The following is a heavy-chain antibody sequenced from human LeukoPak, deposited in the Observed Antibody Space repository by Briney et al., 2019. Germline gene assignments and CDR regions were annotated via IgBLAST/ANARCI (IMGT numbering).Heavy chain of an antibody. J-gene: IGHJ4*02. D-gene: IGHD3-22*01. CDR3: ARHGFWHYDSSGYAFDY. Sequence: PSETLSLTCTVSGGSISSSNWWSWVRQPPGKGLEWIGEINHSGSTNYNPSLKSRVTISVDTSKNQFSLKLSSVTAADTAVYYCARHGFWHYDSSGYAFDYWGQGTLVTVSS. V-gene: IGHV4-4*02. CDR1: GGSISSSNW. CDR2: INHSGST.